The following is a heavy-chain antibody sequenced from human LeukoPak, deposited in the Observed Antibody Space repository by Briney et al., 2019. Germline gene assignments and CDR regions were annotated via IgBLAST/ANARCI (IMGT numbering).Heavy chain of an antibody. J-gene: IGHJ4*02. D-gene: IGHD6-6*01. CDR3: ARIEYSSSIDY. Sequence: SETLSLTCAVYGGSFSGYYWSWLRQPPGKGLEWIGEINHSGSTNYNPSLKSRVTISADTSKNQFSLKLSSVTAADTAVYYCARIEYSSSIDYWGQGTLVTVSS. CDR2: INHSGST. CDR1: GGSFSGYY. V-gene: IGHV4-34*01.